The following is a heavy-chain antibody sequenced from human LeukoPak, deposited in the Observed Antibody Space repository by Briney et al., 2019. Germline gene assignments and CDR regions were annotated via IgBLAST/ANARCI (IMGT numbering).Heavy chain of an antibody. CDR1: GFSFSIYW. Sequence: PGGSLRLSCAASGFSFSIYWMTWVRQAPGKGLEWVANIKHDGTEKYYVDSVKGRFTISRDNAKDSLFLQMDSLRAEDTAVYYCARQSFDGYHYPDYWGQGSLVTVPS. CDR3: ARQSFDGYHYPDY. J-gene: IGHJ4*02. CDR2: IKHDGTEK. V-gene: IGHV3-7*01. D-gene: IGHD5-24*01.